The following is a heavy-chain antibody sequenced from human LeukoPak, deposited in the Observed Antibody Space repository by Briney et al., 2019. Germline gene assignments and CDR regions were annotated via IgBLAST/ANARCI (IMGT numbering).Heavy chain of an antibody. D-gene: IGHD1-1*01. J-gene: IGHJ3*02. V-gene: IGHV4-39*01. CDR2: IHYSGRT. Sequence: PSETLSLTCTVSGGSMSTSSYFWGWIRQPPGSWLEWIVTIHYSGRTYYNSSLKSRVTISVDTSKNQFSLNLSSVTAADTAVYYCARHLEADAFDIWGQGTMVTVSS. CDR3: ARHLEADAFDI. CDR1: GGSMSTSSYF.